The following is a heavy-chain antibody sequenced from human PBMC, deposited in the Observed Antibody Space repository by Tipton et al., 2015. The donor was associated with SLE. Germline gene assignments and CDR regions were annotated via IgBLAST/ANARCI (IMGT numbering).Heavy chain of an antibody. CDR2: ISYDGSNK. CDR3: ARRGLTFNYYYYMDV. Sequence: SLRLSCAASGLTFSTYAMHWVRQAPGKGLEWVAVISYDGSNKYYVDSVKGRFTISRDNSKNTLYLQMNSLRAEDTAVYYCARRGLTFNYYYYMDVWGKGTTVTVSS. J-gene: IGHJ6*03. V-gene: IGHV3-30*04. D-gene: IGHD1-20*01. CDR1: GLTFSTYA.